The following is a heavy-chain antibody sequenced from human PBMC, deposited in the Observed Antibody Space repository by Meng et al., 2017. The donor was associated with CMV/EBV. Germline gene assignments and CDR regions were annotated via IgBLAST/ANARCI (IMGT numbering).Heavy chain of an antibody. CDR1: GFTVSSNY. Sequence: GGSLRLSCAASGFTVSSNYMSWVRQAPGKGLEWVSVIYSGGSTYYADSVKGRFTISRDNSKNTLYLQMNSLRAEDTAVYYCARDGVSIVGATTVDYWGQGTLVTVSS. V-gene: IGHV3-53*01. J-gene: IGHJ4*02. D-gene: IGHD1-26*01. CDR3: ARDGVSIVGATTVDY. CDR2: IYSGGST.